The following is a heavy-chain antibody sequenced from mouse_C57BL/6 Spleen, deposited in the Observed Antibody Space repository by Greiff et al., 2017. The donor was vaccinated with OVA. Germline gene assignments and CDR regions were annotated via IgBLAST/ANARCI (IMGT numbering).Heavy chain of an antibody. V-gene: IGHV5-17*01. CDR1: GFTFSDYG. Sequence: EVQLVESGGGLVKPGGSLKLSCAASGFTFSDYGMHWVRQAPEKGLEWVAYISSGSSTIYYADTVKGRFTISRDNAKNTLFLQMTSLRSEDTAMYYCATGVFAWFAYWGQGTLVTVSA. D-gene: IGHD4-1*01. CDR3: ATGVFAWFAY. J-gene: IGHJ3*01. CDR2: ISSGSSTI.